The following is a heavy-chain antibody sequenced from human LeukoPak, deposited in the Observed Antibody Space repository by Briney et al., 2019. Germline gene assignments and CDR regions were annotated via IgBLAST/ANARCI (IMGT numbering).Heavy chain of an antibody. CDR3: ARDGGRVLEWLLSTGYYMDV. V-gene: IGHV1-2*02. D-gene: IGHD3-3*01. CDR1: GYTFTGYY. Sequence: ASVKGSCKASGYTFTGYYMHWVRQAPGQGLEWMGWINPNSGGTNYAQKFQGRVTMTRDTSISTAYMELSRLRSDDTAVYYCARDGGRVLEWLLSTGYYMDVWGKGTTVTVSS. J-gene: IGHJ6*03. CDR2: INPNSGGT.